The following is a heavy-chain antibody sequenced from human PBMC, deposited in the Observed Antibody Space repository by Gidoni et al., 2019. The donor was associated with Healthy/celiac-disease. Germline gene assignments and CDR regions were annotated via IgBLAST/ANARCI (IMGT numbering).Heavy chain of an antibody. V-gene: IGHV4-39*01. CDR3: ARRGYGGKGEDYFDY. J-gene: IGHJ4*02. Sequence: QLQLQESGPGLVKPSETLSLTCTVSGGSISSSSYYWGWIRQPPGKGLEWIGSIYYSGSTYYNPSLKSRVTISVDTSKNQFSLKLSSVTAADTAVYYCARRGYGGKGEDYFDYWGQGTLVTVSS. CDR1: GGSISSSSYY. CDR2: IYYSGST. D-gene: IGHD4-17*01.